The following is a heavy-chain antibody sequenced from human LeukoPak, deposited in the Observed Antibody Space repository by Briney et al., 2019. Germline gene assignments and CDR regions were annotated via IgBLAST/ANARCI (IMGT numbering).Heavy chain of an antibody. J-gene: IGHJ4*02. CDR3: AKDLGTGGWYY. CDR2: FYYSGST. V-gene: IGHV4-59*02. D-gene: IGHD1/OR15-1a*01. CDR1: GVSVSRYY. Sequence: PSETLSLTRTVSGVSVSRYYWSRMRQPPGKGLEWIGYFYYSGSTNYDPSLKSRVTISVDTSKNQFSLKLNSVTAADTAVYYCAKDLGTGGWYYWGAGTLVTVSS.